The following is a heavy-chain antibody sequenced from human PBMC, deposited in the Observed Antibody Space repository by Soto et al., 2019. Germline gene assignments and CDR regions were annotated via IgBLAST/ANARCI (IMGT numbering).Heavy chain of an antibody. V-gene: IGHV4-59*01. CDR1: GGSIRSYY. D-gene: IGHD3-10*01. CDR2: VYYSGRA. Sequence: SETLSLTCNVSGGSIRSYYWNWIRQPPGKTLELIGDVYYSGRANYNPSLQSRGTMSGXISMHPLARTMNVVTAAXADVYYCAIGXMGRGPTPFXYWSQRTLVPVSS. CDR3: AIGXMGRGPTPFXY. J-gene: IGHJ4*02.